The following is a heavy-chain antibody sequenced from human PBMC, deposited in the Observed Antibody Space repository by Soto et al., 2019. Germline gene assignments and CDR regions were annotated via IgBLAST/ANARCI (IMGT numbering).Heavy chain of an antibody. V-gene: IGHV4-34*01. CDR1: GGSFSGYY. CDR2: INHSGST. CDR3: ARGEVTYYDCWSGYFPRYYGMDV. J-gene: IGHJ6*02. Sequence: KTSETLSLTCAVYGGSFSGYYWSWIRQPPGKGLEWIGEINHSGSTNYNPSLKSRVTISVDTSKNQFSLKLSSVTAADTAVYYCARGEVTYYDCWSGYFPRYYGMDVWGQGTTVTVSS. D-gene: IGHD3-3*01.